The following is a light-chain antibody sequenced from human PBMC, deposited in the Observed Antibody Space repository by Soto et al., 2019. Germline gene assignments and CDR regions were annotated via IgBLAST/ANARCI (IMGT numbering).Light chain of an antibody. Sequence: EVVLTQSPVTLSLSPGERATLSCRASQSVSSTYLAWYQQRPGQAPRLLIYGASTRATDIPDRISGSGSGTDFTLTASRLEPEDFAVYYCQHYRSTPWSFGQGTKVDIK. CDR1: QSVSSTY. CDR3: QHYRSTPWS. J-gene: IGKJ1*01. CDR2: GAS. V-gene: IGKV3-20*01.